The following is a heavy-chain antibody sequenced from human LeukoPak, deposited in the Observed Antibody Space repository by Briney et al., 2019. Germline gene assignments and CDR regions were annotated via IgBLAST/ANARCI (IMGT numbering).Heavy chain of an antibody. CDR1: GGSISSYY. CDR2: IYYSGST. CDR3: AAVAGWYYGMDV. J-gene: IGHJ6*02. V-gene: IGHV4-59*08. Sequence: PSETLSLTYTVSGGSISSYYWSGIRQPPGRGLEWMGYIYYSGSTNYNLSLKSRVTISVDTSKNQFSLNLTSVTAADTAVYYCAAVAGWYYGMDVWGQGTTATVSS. D-gene: IGHD6-19*01.